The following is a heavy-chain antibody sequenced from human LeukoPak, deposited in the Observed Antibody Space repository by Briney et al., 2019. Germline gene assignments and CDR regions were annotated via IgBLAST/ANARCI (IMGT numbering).Heavy chain of an antibody. CDR1: GGSISSSSYY. J-gene: IGHJ5*02. V-gene: IGHV4-39*01. Sequence: PSETLSLTCTVSGGSISSSSYYWGWIRQPPGKGLEWIGSIYYSGSTYYNPSLKSRVTISVDTSKNQFSLKLSSVTAADTAVYYCARRVLRSDWFDPWAREPWSPSPQ. CDR3: ARRVLRSDWFDP. D-gene: IGHD1-1*01. CDR2: IYYSGST.